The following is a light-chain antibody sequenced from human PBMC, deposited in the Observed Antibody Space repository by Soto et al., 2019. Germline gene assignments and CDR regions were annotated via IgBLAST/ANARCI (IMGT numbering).Light chain of an antibody. CDR2: AAS. J-gene: IGKJ1*01. CDR3: QQYDSTVWT. CDR1: QTGDSRY. V-gene: IGKV3-20*01. Sequence: EIVLTQSPGTLSLSPGETSTLSFRASQTGDSRYLAWYQQKRGQAPRLLIYAASSRATGVPDRFSGSGSGTDFTLTIRRLEPEDFAVYYCQQYDSTVWTFGQGTKVDI.